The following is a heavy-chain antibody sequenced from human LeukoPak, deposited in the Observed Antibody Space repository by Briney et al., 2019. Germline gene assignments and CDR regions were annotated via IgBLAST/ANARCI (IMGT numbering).Heavy chain of an antibody. CDR1: GFTFSSYW. V-gene: IGHV3-7*01. D-gene: IGHD3-22*01. Sequence: GGSLRLSCAASGFTFSSYWMSWVRQAPGKGLEWVANIKQDGSEKYYVDSVKGRFTISRDNAKNSLYLQMNSLRAEDTAVYYCARWAGDYYGSSGYPRPFEYWGQGTLVTVSS. J-gene: IGHJ4*02. CDR3: ARWAGDYYGSSGYPRPFEY. CDR2: IKQDGSEK.